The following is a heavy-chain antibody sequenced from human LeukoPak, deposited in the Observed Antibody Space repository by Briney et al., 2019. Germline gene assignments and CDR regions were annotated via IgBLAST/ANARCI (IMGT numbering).Heavy chain of an antibody. CDR1: GDSVSSNSAA. CDR3: AGGNYQFDY. V-gene: IGHV6-1*01. Sequence: SQTLSLTCVISGDSVSSNSAAWNWIKQSPSRGLEWLGRTYCRSKCHNDYAVSVRSRIIINRDTSKNQFSLQLRSVTPEDTAVYYCAGGNYQFDYWGQGTLVTVSS. J-gene: IGHJ4*02. D-gene: IGHD1-7*01. CDR2: TYCRSKCHN.